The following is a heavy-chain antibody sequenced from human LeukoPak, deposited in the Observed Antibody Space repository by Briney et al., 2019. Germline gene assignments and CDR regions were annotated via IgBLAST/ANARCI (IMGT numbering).Heavy chain of an antibody. V-gene: IGHV4-39*07. Sequence: SETLSLTCTVSGDSISSSSYYWGWIRQPPGKGLEWIGTIHYRGNTYYNPSLKSRVAISVDSSKNQFSLKLSPVTAADTAVYYCARTTEGGYTYDYFYYYYMDVWGKGTTVTISS. J-gene: IGHJ6*03. CDR3: ARTTEGGYTYDYFYYYYMDV. D-gene: IGHD5-18*01. CDR2: IHYRGNT. CDR1: GDSISSSSYY.